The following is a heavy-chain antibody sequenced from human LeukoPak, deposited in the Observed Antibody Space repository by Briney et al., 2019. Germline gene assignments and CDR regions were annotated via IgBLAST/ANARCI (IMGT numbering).Heavy chain of an antibody. J-gene: IGHJ4*02. CDR2: IYSGGNT. V-gene: IGHV3-66*01. CDR3: ARYSSSSWYYDY. CDR1: GFTVSSNY. D-gene: IGHD6-13*01. Sequence: GGSLRLSCAASGFTVSSNYMSWVRQAPGKGLEWVSVIYSGGNTYYADSVKGRFTISRDNSKNTLYLQMNSLRAEDTAVYYCARYSSSSWYYDYWGQGTLVTVSS.